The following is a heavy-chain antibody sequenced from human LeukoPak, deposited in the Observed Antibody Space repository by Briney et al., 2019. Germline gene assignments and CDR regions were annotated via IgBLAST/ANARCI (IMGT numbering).Heavy chain of an antibody. V-gene: IGHV3-23*01. D-gene: IGHD3-22*01. J-gene: IGHJ4*02. Sequence: AXXXVRQAPGKGXEWVSAISGSGGSTYYADSVKGRFTISRDNSKNTLYLQMNSLRAEDTAVYYCAKDVSYYYDSSGPDTGVDYWGQGTLVTVSS. CDR2: ISGSGGST. CDR3: AKDVSYYYDSSGPDTGVDY. CDR1: A.